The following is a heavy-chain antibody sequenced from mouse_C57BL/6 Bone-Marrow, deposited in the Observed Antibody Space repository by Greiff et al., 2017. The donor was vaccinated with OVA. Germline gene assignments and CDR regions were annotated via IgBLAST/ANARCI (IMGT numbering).Heavy chain of an antibody. Sequence: DVMLVESGGGLVQPGGSLSLSCAASGFTFTDYYMSWVRQPPGKALEWLGFSRNKANGYTTEYSASVKGRFTISRDKSQSILYIQMNALRAEDSATYDCARSLYLFAYWGQGTLVTVSA. J-gene: IGHJ3*01. CDR1: GFTFTDYY. CDR2: SRNKANGYTT. D-gene: IGHD2-1*01. V-gene: IGHV7-3*01. CDR3: ARSLYLFAY.